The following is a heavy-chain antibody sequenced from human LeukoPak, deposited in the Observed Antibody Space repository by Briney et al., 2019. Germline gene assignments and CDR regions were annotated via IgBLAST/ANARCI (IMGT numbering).Heavy chain of an antibody. D-gene: IGHD1-1*01. J-gene: IGHJ2*01. CDR3: TRTTTTADWYFDL. Sequence: GGSLRLSCAVSGFIFSNYWMYWVRQAPGKRLVWVARINSDGSSTTYADSVEGRFIISRDNTKSMLHLQMHSLRVDDSAVYFCTRTTTTADWYFDLWGRGTLVTVSS. V-gene: IGHV3-74*01. CDR2: INSDGSST. CDR1: GFIFSNYW.